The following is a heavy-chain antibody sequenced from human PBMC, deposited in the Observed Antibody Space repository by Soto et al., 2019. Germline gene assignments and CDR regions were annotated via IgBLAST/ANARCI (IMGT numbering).Heavy chain of an antibody. CDR2: ISYDGSNK. J-gene: IGHJ3*02. V-gene: IGHV3-30-3*01. CDR1: GFTFSSYA. D-gene: IGHD6-13*01. Sequence: QVQLVESGGGVVQPGRSLRLSCAASGFTFSSYAMHWVRQAPGKGLEWVAVISYDGSNKYYADSVKGRFTISRDNSKNTLYLQLNRLRAEDTDVYYGARDIGNSSDAFDIWGQGKMVTVSS. CDR3: ARDIGNSSDAFDI.